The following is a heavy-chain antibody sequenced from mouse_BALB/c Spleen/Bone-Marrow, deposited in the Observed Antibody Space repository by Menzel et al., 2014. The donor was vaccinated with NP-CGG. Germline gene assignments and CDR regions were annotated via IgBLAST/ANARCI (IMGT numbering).Heavy chain of an antibody. V-gene: IGHV7-3*02. CDR1: GFTFTDYY. CDR2: IRNKANGYTT. Sequence: EVKLQESGGGLVQPGGSLRLSCATSGFTFTDYYMSWVRPPPGKALEWLGFIRNKANGYTTEYSASVKGRFTISRDNSQSILYLQMNILRTEDSATYYCARDRNYDINWYFDVWGAGTTVTASS. J-gene: IGHJ1*01. CDR3: ARDRNYDINWYFDV. D-gene: IGHD1-1*01.